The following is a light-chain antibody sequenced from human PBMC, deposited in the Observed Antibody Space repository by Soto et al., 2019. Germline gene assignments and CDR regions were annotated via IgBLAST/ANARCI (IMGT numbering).Light chain of an antibody. J-gene: IGLJ2*01. Sequence: QSALTQPASVSGSPGQSITNPCTGTTTDVGGYNYVSWYQQHPGKAPKLVINEVSNRPSGVSDRFSGSKSGNTASLTISGLQAEDEADYYCSSYTSSSTWVFGGGTKLTVL. CDR1: TTDVGGYNY. CDR3: SSYTSSSTWV. V-gene: IGLV2-14*01. CDR2: EVS.